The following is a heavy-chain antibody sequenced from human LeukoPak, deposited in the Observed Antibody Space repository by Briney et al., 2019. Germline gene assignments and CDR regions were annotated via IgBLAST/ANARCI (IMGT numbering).Heavy chain of an antibody. J-gene: IGHJ4*02. CDR1: GFIFGSYG. Sequence: GGSLRLSCAASGFIFGSYGMSWVRQAPGKGLEWVSGISGSGGGTYYADSVRGRFTISRDNSKNTLYLQMNSLRAEDTAVYYCAKGALYNWNDVWGQGTLVTVSS. D-gene: IGHD1-20*01. CDR3: AKGALYNWNDV. CDR2: ISGSGGGT. V-gene: IGHV3-23*01.